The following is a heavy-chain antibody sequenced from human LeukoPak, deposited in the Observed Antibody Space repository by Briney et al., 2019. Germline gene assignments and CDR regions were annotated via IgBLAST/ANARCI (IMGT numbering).Heavy chain of an antibody. J-gene: IGHJ6*03. Sequence: SETLSLTCSVSGASFSTNYWSWIRQPPGRGLEWIGYVFVSGSTNYNPSLKSRVTISVDTSTKQFSLRLSSVTAADTAVYYCARLYQQSKWKYYYYYMDVWGKGTXVTVS. D-gene: IGHD1-1*01. CDR2: VFVSGST. V-gene: IGHV4-59*01. CDR1: GASFSTNY. CDR3: ARLYQQSKWKYYYYYMDV.